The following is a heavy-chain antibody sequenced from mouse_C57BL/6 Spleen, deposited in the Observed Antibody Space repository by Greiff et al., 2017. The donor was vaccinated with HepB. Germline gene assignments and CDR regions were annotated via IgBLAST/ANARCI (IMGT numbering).Heavy chain of an antibody. CDR1: GYAFSSSW. CDR3: ARNRTDY. CDR2: IYPGDGDT. D-gene: IGHD2-14*01. Sequence: QVQLKQSGPELVKPGASVKISCKASGYAFSSSWMNWVKQRPGKGLEWIGRIYPGDGDTNYNGKFKGKATLTADKSSSTAYMQLSSLPSEDSAVYFCARNRTDYWGQGTTLTVSS. V-gene: IGHV1-82*01. J-gene: IGHJ2*01.